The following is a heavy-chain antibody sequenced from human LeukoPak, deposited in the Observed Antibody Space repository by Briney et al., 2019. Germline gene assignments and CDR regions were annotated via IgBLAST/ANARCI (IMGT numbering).Heavy chain of an antibody. CDR1: GFTFSSYE. CDR3: AKDGRILGYCSSTSCYEHYYFDY. Sequence: GGSLRLSCAASGFTFSSYEMNWVRQAPGKGLEWVSYISSSGSTIYYADSVKGRFTISRDNAKNSLYLQMNSLRAEDTAVYYCAKDGRILGYCSSTSCYEHYYFDYWGQGTLVTVSS. J-gene: IGHJ4*02. CDR2: ISSSGSTI. D-gene: IGHD2-2*01. V-gene: IGHV3-48*03.